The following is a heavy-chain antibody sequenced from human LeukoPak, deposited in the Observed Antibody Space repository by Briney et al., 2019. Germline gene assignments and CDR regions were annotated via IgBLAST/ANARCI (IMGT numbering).Heavy chain of an antibody. D-gene: IGHD5-18*01. CDR1: GFTFSSYG. V-gene: IGHV3-30*18. Sequence: GRSPRLSCAASGFTFSSYGMHWVRQAPGKGLEWVAVISYDGSNKYYADSVKGRFTISRDNSKNTLYLQMNSLRAEDTAVYYCAKGATWIHPDNWFDPWGQGTLVTVSS. J-gene: IGHJ5*02. CDR2: ISYDGSNK. CDR3: AKGATWIHPDNWFDP.